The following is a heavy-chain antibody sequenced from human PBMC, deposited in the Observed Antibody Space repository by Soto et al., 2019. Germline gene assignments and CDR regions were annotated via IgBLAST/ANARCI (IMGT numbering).Heavy chain of an antibody. CDR2: ISSYNGNT. V-gene: IGHV1-18*01. D-gene: IGHD6-6*01. Sequence: ASVKVSCKASGYTFTSYGISWVRQAPRQGLEWMGWISSYNGNTNYAQKLQGRVTITTDTSTSTAYMELSSLRSYDTAVYYCAREGYSSSVGVNRGQGTLVTVSS. CDR3: AREGYSSSVGVN. CDR1: GYTFTSYG. J-gene: IGHJ4*02.